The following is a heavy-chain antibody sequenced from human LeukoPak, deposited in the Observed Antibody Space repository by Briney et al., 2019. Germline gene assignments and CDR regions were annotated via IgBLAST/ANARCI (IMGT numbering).Heavy chain of an antibody. CDR3: ARSGSGSSYFDY. CDR2: SSAYNGNT. D-gene: IGHD1-26*01. V-gene: IGHV1-18*01. J-gene: IGHJ4*02. CDR1: GYTFTSFG. Sequence: ASVKVSCKASGYTFTSFGISWVRQAPGQGLEWMGWSSAYNGNTNYAQKFQGRVTMTTDTSTSTAYMELRSLRSDDTAVYYCARSGSGSSYFDYWGQGTLVTVSS.